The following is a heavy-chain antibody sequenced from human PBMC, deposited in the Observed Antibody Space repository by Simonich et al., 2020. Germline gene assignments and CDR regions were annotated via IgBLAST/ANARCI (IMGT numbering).Heavy chain of an antibody. V-gene: IGHV1-2*02. CDR1: GYTFTGYY. CDR2: INPNRGCN. Sequence: QVQLVQSGAEVKKPGASVKVSCKASGYTFTGYYMHWVRQAPGKGLAWSGVINPNRGCNNYAQKCQGSVTMTRETAISPAYMELSRLRSDDTAVYYCARWPSIPASYGSGSYFDYWGQGTLVTVSS. J-gene: IGHJ4*02. CDR3: ARWPSIPASYGSGSYFDY. D-gene: IGHD3-10*01.